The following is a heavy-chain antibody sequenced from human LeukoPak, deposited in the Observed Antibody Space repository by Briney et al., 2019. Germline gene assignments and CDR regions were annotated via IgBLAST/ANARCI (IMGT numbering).Heavy chain of an antibody. CDR2: IYYSGTT. CDR1: GGSISPYY. J-gene: IGHJ4*02. CDR3: ARDRASAGGLDY. D-gene: IGHD2-15*01. V-gene: IGHV4-59*01. Sequence: SETLSLTCSVSGGSISPYYWSWLRQPPGKGLEWIGYIYYSGTTNYNPSLQSRVTISVATSKNQFSLKLSSVTAADTALYYCARDRASAGGLDYWGQGTLVTVSS.